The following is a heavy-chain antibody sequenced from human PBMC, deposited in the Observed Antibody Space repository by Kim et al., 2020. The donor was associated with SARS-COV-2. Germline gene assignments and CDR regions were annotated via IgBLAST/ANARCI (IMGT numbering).Heavy chain of an antibody. V-gene: IGHV4-39*01. CDR2: IYASGST. J-gene: IGHJ4*01. D-gene: IGHD6-19*01. CDR1: GGSISSSSHY. CDR3: ARPYSSGWYGLPYFDY. Sequence: SETLSLTCSVSGGSISSSSHYWGWIRQSPGKGLEWIGSIYASGSTYYNPSLESRVVVSVDKTKNQFSLNLRSATASARGVYFCARPYSSGWYGLPYFDY.